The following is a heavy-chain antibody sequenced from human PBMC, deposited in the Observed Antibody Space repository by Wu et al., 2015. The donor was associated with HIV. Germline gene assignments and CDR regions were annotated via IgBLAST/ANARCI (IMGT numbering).Heavy chain of an antibody. J-gene: IGHJ4*02. D-gene: IGHD3-22*01. CDR2: IIPIFGTA. V-gene: IGHV1-69*05. CDR3: ARDKASYYDSSGYFDY. CDR1: GGTFSSYA. Sequence: QVQLVQSGAEVKKPGSSVKVSCKASGGTFSSYAISWVRQAPGQGLEWMGGIIPIFGTANYAQKFQGRVTITTDESTSTAYMELSSLRSEDTAVYYCARDKASYYDSSGYFDYWGQGTLVTVSS.